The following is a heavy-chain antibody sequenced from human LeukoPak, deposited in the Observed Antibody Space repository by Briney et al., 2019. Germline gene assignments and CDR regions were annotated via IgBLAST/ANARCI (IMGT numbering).Heavy chain of an antibody. CDR3: ATSPCFGELSPWFDP. CDR1: GGSISSYY. J-gene: IGHJ5*02. V-gene: IGHV4-59*08. CDR2: IYYSGST. Sequence: SETLSLTCTVSGGSISSYYWSWIRQPPGKGLEWIGYIYYSGSTNYNPSLKSRVTISVDTSKNQFSLKLSSVTAADTAVYYCATSPCFGELSPWFDPWGQGTLVTVSS. D-gene: IGHD3-10*01.